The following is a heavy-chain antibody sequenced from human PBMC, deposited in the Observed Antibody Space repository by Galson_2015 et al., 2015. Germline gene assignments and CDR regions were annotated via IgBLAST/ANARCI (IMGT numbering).Heavy chain of an antibody. CDR2: IEPDGSDR. CDR3: ARDFIAAGGLDV. D-gene: IGHD3-16*02. J-gene: IGHJ6*02. V-gene: IGHV3-7*03. CDR1: EFTFTNYW. Sequence: SLRLSCAASEFTFTNYWMNWVRQAPGKGLEWLANIEPDGSDRYYVDSVKGRFTISRDNAKNSLYLQMNSLRAEDTAVYYCARDFIAAGGLDVWGQGTTVTVS.